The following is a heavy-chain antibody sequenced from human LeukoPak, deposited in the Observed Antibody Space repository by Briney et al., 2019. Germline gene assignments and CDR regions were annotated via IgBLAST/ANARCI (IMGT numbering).Heavy chain of an antibody. CDR2: IHPSGST. Sequence: PSETLSLTCTVYGGSFSDYYWGWIRQPPGKGLEWIGEIHPSGSTNYSPSLKSRVTISLDASKNQFSLKLSSVAAADTAVYYCARLRSGMDVWGQGTTVTVSS. J-gene: IGHJ6*02. CDR3: ARLRSGMDV. CDR1: GGSFSDYY. V-gene: IGHV4-34*01.